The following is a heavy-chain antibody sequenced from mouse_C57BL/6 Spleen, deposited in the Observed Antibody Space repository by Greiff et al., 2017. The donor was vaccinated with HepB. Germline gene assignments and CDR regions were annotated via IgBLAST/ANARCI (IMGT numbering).Heavy chain of an antibody. V-gene: IGHV5-4*01. D-gene: IGHD2-13*01. CDR3: AREVSTDLRYFDV. J-gene: IGHJ1*03. CDR2: ISDGGSYT. CDR1: GFTFSSYA. Sequence: EVKLVESGGGLVKPGGSLKLSCAASGFTFSSYAMSWVRQTPEKRLEWVATISDGGSYTYYPDNVKGRFTISRDNAKNNLYLQMSHLKAEDTAMYYCAREVSTDLRYFDVWGTGTTVTVSS.